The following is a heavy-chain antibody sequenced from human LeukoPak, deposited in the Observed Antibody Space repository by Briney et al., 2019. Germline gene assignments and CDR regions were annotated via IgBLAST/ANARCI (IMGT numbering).Heavy chain of an antibody. CDR2: ISDRGSNT. CDR3: ARSYGASDY. V-gene: IGHV3-23*01. J-gene: IGHJ4*02. CDR1: GFTFNNYG. Sequence: GGSLRLSCAASGFTFNNYGMTWVRQAPGKGLEWVSSISDRGSNTYYADSVKGRFTVSRDSAKNSLYLQMNNLRADDTAVYFCARSYGASDYWGQGTLVTVSS. D-gene: IGHD4-17*01.